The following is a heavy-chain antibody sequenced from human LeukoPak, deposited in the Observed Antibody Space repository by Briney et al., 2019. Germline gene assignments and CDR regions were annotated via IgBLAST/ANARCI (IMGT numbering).Heavy chain of an antibody. CDR3: AKDPSGILTGYYDY. V-gene: IGHV3-23*01. Sequence: GGSLRLSCAASGFTFSSYAMSWVRQAPGKGLEWVSAISGSGGSTYYADSVKGRFTISRDNSKNTLYLQVNSLRAEDTAVYYCAKDPSGILTGYYDYWGQGTLVTVSS. CDR1: GFTFSSYA. J-gene: IGHJ4*02. D-gene: IGHD3-9*01. CDR2: ISGSGGST.